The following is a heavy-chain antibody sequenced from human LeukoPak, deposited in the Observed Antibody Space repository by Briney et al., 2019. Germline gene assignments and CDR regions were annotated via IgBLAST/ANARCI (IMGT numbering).Heavy chain of an antibody. Sequence: SETLSLTCTVSGGSISISSYYWGWIRQPPGKGLEWIGSIYSSGNTYYNPSLKSRVTISVDSSKNQFYLKLRSVTAADTAMYYCARRVSEVAPTLRNGENRFDSWGQGTLVTVSS. V-gene: IGHV4-39*01. CDR1: GGSISISSYY. J-gene: IGHJ5*01. D-gene: IGHD1-26*01. CDR3: ARRVSEVAPTLRNGENRFDS. CDR2: IYSSGNT.